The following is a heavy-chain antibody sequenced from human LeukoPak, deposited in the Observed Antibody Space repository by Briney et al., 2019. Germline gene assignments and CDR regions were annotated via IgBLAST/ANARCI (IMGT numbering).Heavy chain of an antibody. J-gene: IGHJ4*02. Sequence: GGSLRLSCAASGFTFSSYAMSWVRQAPGKGLEWVSGISGSGGSTHYADSVKGRFTISRDNSKNTLYLQMDDLRAEDTAVYYCAKGDYDFWRGFFSDWGQGTQVTVSS. CDR2: ISGSGGST. D-gene: IGHD3-3*01. CDR1: GFTFSSYA. CDR3: AKGDYDFWRGFFSD. V-gene: IGHV3-23*01.